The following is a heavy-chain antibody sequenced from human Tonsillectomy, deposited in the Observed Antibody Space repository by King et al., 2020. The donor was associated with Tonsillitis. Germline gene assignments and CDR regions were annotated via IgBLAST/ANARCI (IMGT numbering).Heavy chain of an antibody. Sequence: QLQESGPGLVKPSETLSLTCTVSGGSISSYYWSWIRQPPGKGLEWIGYIYDSGSTNYNPSLKSRGTISVDTSKNQLSLKLSSVTAADTAVYYCARGSNIAAAGTGYYFDHWGQGTLVTVSS. D-gene: IGHD6-13*01. CDR3: ARGSNIAAAGTGYYFDH. CDR2: IYDSGST. J-gene: IGHJ4*02. CDR1: GGSISSYY. V-gene: IGHV4-59*01.